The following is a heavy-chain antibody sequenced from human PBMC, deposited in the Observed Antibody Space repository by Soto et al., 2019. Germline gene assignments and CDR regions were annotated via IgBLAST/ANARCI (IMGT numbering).Heavy chain of an antibody. CDR2: ISSRDSII. J-gene: IGHJ4*02. Sequence: QVQLVESGGGLVKPGGSLRLSCAASGFTFSDYYMSWIRQAPGKGLEWVSYISSRDSIIYYADSVKGRFTISRDNAKNSLYLQMNSLRAEDTALYYCAKDTYILVGATHFDYWGQGTLVTVSS. CDR1: GFTFSDYY. CDR3: AKDTYILVGATHFDY. D-gene: IGHD1-26*01. V-gene: IGHV3-11*01.